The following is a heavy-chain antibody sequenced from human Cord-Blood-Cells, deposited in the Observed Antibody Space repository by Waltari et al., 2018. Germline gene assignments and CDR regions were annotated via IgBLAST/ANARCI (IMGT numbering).Heavy chain of an antibody. CDR1: GGSFSGSY. D-gene: IGHD2-15*01. J-gene: IGHJ5*02. CDR2: INHSGST. Sequence: QVQLQQWGAGLLKPSETLSLTCAASGGSFSGSYWRWIRPPPGKGLEWIGEINHSGSTNYNPSLKSRVTISVDTSKNQFSLKLSSVTAADTAVYYCARRRGIVVVVAASNWFDPWGQGTLVTVSS. CDR3: ARRRGIVVVVAASNWFDP. V-gene: IGHV4-34*01.